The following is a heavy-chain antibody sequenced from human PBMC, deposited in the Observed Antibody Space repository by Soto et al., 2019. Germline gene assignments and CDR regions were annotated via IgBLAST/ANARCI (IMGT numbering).Heavy chain of an antibody. J-gene: IGHJ3*02. CDR1: GFAFSRHP. Sequence: GGSLRLSCTGSGFAFSRHPMSWVRQAPERGLECVSGISDDGDLTYNADSVRGRFTISRDNSKNTLFLQMNSLRVEDTAVYYCARRAFGSSRSFDIWGQGTMVTVSS. V-gene: IGHV3-23*01. D-gene: IGHD6-6*01. CDR2: ISDDGDLT. CDR3: ARRAFGSSRSFDI.